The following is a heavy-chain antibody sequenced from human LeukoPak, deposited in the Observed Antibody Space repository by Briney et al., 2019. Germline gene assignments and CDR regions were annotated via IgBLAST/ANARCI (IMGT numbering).Heavy chain of an antibody. J-gene: IGHJ4*02. CDR2: MNPNSGDI. V-gene: IGHV1-2*02. CDR3: ARGGYDILTGSYRVRYYFDY. CDR1: GYTFTGYH. Sequence: ASVKVSCKASGYTFTGYHMHWVRQAPGQGLEWMGWMNPNSGDIHYAQKFQGRVTMTRDTSISTAYMDLSRLGSDDTAVYYCARGGYDILTGSYRVRYYFDYWGQGTLVTVSS. D-gene: IGHD3-9*01.